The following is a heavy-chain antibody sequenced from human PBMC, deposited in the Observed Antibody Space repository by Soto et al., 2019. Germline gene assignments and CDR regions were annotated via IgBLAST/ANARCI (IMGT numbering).Heavy chain of an antibody. V-gene: IGHV3-15*01. J-gene: IGHJ1*01. CDR1: GFTFSHVW. CDR2: IKSRTENETT. D-gene: IGHD2-2*03. Sequence: PGGSLRLSCAASGFTFSHVWLSWVRQGPGKGLEWLGRIKSRTENETTDYASPARGRFIISRDDSKNMLYLQLNSLKSEDTAVYYCARDVWEDGYLQLWGQGTLVTVSS. CDR3: ARDVWEDGYLQL.